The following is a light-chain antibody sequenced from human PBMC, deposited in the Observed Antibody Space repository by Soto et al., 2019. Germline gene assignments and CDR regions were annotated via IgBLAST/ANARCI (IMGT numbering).Light chain of an antibody. Sequence: EIVMTQSPATLSVSPWERATLSCTASQSVSSNLAWYQQKPGQAPRLLIYGASTRATGIPARFSGSGSGTEFTLTISSLQSEDCATYYCQQSYSTPITFGQGTRLEIK. CDR2: GAS. CDR1: QSVSSN. J-gene: IGKJ5*01. CDR3: QQSYSTPIT. V-gene: IGKV3-15*01.